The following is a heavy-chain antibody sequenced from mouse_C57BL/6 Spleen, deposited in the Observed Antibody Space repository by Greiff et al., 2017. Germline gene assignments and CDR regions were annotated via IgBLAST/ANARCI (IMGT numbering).Heavy chain of an antibody. J-gene: IGHJ2*01. D-gene: IGHD1-1*01. CDR1: GYTFTSYW. V-gene: IGHV1-72*01. CDR3: ARSRGLLRYPFGG. Sequence: QVQLQQPGAELVKPGASVKLSCKASGYTFTSYWMHWVKQRPGRGLEWIGRIDPNSGGTKYNEKFKGKATLTVDKASSTAYMQLSSLTSEDSAVDYCARSRGLLRYPFGGWGQGTTLTVSS. CDR2: IDPNSGGT.